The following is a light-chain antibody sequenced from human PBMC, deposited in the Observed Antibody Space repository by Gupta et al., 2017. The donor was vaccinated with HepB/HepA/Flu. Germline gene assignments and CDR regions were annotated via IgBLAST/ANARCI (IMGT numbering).Light chain of an antibody. CDR2: EVT. V-gene: IGLV2-14*01. CDR3: SSFTYTTTLVV. Sequence: QSALTQPASVSGSPGQSITISCTGTSSEFGDFNYVSWYQQHPGKAPKLLISEVTIRPSGVSYRFSGSKSGNTASLTISGLQPEDEADYYCSSFTYTTTLVVFSGGTKLTVL. J-gene: IGLJ2*01. CDR1: SSEFGDFNY.